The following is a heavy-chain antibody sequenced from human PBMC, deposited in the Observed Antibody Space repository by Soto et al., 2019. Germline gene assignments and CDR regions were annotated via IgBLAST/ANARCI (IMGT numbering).Heavy chain of an antibody. Sequence: SETLSLTCTVSGGSISSGDYYWSWIRQHPGKGLGWIGYIYYSGSTYYNPSLKSRVTISVDTSKNQFSLNLSSVTAADTAVYYCASGYYDILTGRDTKYYFDYWGQGALVTVSS. CDR2: IYYSGST. CDR1: GGSISSGDYY. CDR3: ASGYYDILTGRDTKYYFDY. J-gene: IGHJ4*02. D-gene: IGHD3-9*01. V-gene: IGHV4-30-4*08.